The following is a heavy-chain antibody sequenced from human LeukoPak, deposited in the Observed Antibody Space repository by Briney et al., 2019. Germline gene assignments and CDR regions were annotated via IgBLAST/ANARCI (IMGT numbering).Heavy chain of an antibody. CDR3: ARSYSSGWYGNVYFDY. CDR2: INPNSGGT. V-gene: IGHV1-2*02. J-gene: IGHJ4*02. CDR1: GYTFTGYY. Sequence: WASVKVSCKTSGYTFTGYYMHWVRQAPGQGLEWMGWINPNSGGTNYAQKFQGRITMTRDTSISTAYMELSRLRSDDTAVYYCARSYSSGWYGNVYFDYWGQGTLVTVSS. D-gene: IGHD6-19*01.